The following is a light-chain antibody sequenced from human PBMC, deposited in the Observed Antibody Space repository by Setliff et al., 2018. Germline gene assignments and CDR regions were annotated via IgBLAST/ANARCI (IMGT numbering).Light chain of an antibody. V-gene: IGLV1-47*01. CDR3: AAWDDSLRSVV. CDR1: RFNIGGND. CDR2: TTN. Sequence: QSVLSQPPSASGTPGQRVIISCSGNRFNIGGNDVFWYQQLPGTAPTVVIYTTNQRPSGVPERFSGSKSGTSASLAISWVRSEDEADYHCAAWDDSLRSVVFGGGTKVTVL. J-gene: IGLJ2*01.